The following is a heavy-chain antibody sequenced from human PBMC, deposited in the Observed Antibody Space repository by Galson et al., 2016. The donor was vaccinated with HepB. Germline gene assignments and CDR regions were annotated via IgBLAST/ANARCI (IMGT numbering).Heavy chain of an antibody. D-gene: IGHD1-20*01. CDR2: IRTKANGYAT. J-gene: IGHJ4*02. CDR1: GFTFSGSA. Sequence: LRLSCAVSGFTFSGSAMDWVRQASGKGLEWLGRIRTKANGYATVYAASIEGRFTISRDDSKNTAYLQMNSLKTEDTAVYYCARVLLTGTTPIRGYFDDWGQGTLVTVSS. CDR3: ARVLLTGTTPIRGYFDD. V-gene: IGHV3-73*01.